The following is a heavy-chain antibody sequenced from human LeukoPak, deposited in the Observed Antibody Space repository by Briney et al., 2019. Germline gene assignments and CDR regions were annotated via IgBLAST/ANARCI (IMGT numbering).Heavy chain of an antibody. J-gene: IGHJ4*02. D-gene: IGHD3-10*01. CDR1: GFTFDDYA. V-gene: IGHV3-9*01. CDR2: ITWNSGNI. Sequence: PGISLRLSCASSGFTFDDYAMHLVRQAPGKGLEWVSGITWNSGNIGQADSVKGRCTISRYNAKNSLHLQMDSLRPEDTALYYCAKSRGYHGSGREPFDYWGQGILVTVS. CDR3: AKSRGYHGSGREPFDY.